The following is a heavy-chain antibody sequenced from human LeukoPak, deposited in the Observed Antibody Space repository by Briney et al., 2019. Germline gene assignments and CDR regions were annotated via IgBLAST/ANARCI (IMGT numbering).Heavy chain of an antibody. Sequence: GGSLRLSCAASGFTFSSYAMHWVRQAPGRGLEYVSAISSNGGSTYYANSVKGRFTISRDNSKNTLYLQMGSLRSEDTAVYYCARGAAPGNYDILTGYSTIWHYYYYYMDVWGKGTTVTVSS. D-gene: IGHD3-9*01. CDR3: ARGAAPGNYDILTGYSTIWHYYYYYMDV. CDR2: ISSNGGST. J-gene: IGHJ6*03. V-gene: IGHV3-64*01. CDR1: GFTFSSYA.